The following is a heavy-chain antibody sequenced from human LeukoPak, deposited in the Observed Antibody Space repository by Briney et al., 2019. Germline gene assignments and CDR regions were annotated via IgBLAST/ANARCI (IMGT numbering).Heavy chain of an antibody. J-gene: IGHJ4*02. D-gene: IGHD4-11*01. CDR1: GGTFSSYA. Sequence: EASVKVSCKASGGTFSSYAISWVRQAPGQGLEWVGWISAYNGDTNFAQKLQGRVTMTTDTSTTTAYMELRSLRSDDTAVYYCARYLGTTALNYWDQGILVTVSS. CDR2: ISAYNGDT. CDR3: ARYLGTTALNY. V-gene: IGHV1-18*01.